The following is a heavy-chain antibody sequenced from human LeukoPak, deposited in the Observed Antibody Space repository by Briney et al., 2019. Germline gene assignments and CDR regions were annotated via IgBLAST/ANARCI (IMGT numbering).Heavy chain of an antibody. Sequence: SETLSLTCTVSGGSISTYYWSWIRQPPGKGLEWIGYIYYSGSTNYNPSLKSRVTISADTSKNQFSLKLTSVTAADTAVYYCARVGGIPLGAFDIWGQGTTVTVSP. CDR2: IYYSGST. V-gene: IGHV4-59*12. J-gene: IGHJ3*02. CDR1: GGSISTYY. D-gene: IGHD3-10*01. CDR3: ARVGGIPLGAFDI.